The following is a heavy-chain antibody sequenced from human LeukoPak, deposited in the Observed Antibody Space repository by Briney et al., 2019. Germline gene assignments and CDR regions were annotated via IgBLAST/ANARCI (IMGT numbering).Heavy chain of an antibody. V-gene: IGHV1-69*13. CDR2: ITPIFNRA. J-gene: IGHJ4*02. CDR3: ARDIGRGSYYFEI. D-gene: IGHD3-16*01. CDR1: GGAFSSYV. Sequence: ASVTVSCKTSGGAFSSYVVSWLRQAPGQGLEWMGGITPIFNRANYAQKFRGRVSITADESTSTAYMELSSLRSEDTAIYFCARDIGRGSYYFEIWGQGTRVTVSS.